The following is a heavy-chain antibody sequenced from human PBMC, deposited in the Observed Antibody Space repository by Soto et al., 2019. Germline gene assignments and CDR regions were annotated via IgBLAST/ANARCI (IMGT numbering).Heavy chain of an antibody. CDR2: IYYSGST. V-gene: IGHV4-59*01. Sequence: SETLSLTCTVSGGSISSYYWSWIRQPPGKGLEWIGYIYYSGSTNYNPSLKSRVTISVDTSKNQFSLKLSSVTAADTAVYYCARAAWIAARPDWFDPWGQGTLVTVSS. CDR3: ARAAWIAARPDWFDP. CDR1: GGSISSYY. D-gene: IGHD6-6*01. J-gene: IGHJ5*02.